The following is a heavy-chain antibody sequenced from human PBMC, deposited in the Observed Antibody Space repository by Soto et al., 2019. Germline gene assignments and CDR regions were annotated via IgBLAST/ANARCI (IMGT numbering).Heavy chain of an antibody. Sequence: GGSLRLSCAASGFTFSSYWMHWVRQAPGKGLVWVSRINSDGSSTSYADSVKGRFTISRDNAKNTLYLQMNSLRAEDTAVYYCARGQVVPAAMRPSSVSTYYYYYGMDVWGQGTTVTVSS. CDR1: GFTFSSYW. CDR3: ARGQVVPAAMRPSSVSTYYYYYGMDV. V-gene: IGHV3-74*01. J-gene: IGHJ6*02. D-gene: IGHD2-2*01. CDR2: INSDGSST.